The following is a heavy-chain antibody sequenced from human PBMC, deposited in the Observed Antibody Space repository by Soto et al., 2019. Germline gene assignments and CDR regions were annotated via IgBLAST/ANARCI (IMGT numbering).Heavy chain of an antibody. Sequence: KPSETLSLTCTVSGGSISSYYWSWIRQPPGKGLEWIGYIYYSGSTNYNPSLKSRVTISVDTSKNQFSLKLSSVTAADTAVYYCARVRMGSGSFYFDYWGQGTLVTVSS. CDR2: IYYSGST. J-gene: IGHJ4*02. V-gene: IGHV4-59*01. CDR3: ARVRMGSGSFYFDY. CDR1: GGSISSYY. D-gene: IGHD6-19*01.